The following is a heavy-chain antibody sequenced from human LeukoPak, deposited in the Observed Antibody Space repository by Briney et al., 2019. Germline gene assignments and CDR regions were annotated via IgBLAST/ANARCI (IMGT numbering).Heavy chain of an antibody. J-gene: IGHJ6*03. Sequence: SETLSLTCTVSGGSISSYYWSWLRQPPGKGLEWIGYIYYSGSTNYNPSLKSRVTISVDTSKNQFSLKLSSVTAADTAVYYCARAAPKINYYYYYMDVWGKGTTVTASS. CDR3: ARAAPKINYYYYYMDV. CDR2: IYYSGST. CDR1: GGSISSYY. D-gene: IGHD3-16*01. V-gene: IGHV4-59*01.